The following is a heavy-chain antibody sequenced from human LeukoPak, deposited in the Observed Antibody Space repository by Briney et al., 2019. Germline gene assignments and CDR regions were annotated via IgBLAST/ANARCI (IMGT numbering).Heavy chain of an antibody. D-gene: IGHD3-16*01. CDR2: IYYNGRT. V-gene: IGHV4-39*07. Sequence: PSETLSLTCTVSGGSISGIGSYWGWIRQPPGKGLEWIGTIYYNGRTYYNPSLKSRVTISKDTSKNQISLKLTSVTAADTAVYYCARGRIMTNQIEYFQHWGQGTLVFVSS. J-gene: IGHJ1*01. CDR3: ARGRIMTNQIEYFQH. CDR1: GGSISGIGSY.